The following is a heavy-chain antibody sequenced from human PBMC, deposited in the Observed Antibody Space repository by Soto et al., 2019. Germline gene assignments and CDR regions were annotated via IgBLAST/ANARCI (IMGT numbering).Heavy chain of an antibody. V-gene: IGHV2-5*01. CDR1: GFSLSTSGVG. CDR3: AHRRNMPKKGPAAFDI. D-gene: IGHD2-2*01. J-gene: IGHJ3*02. CDR2: IYWNDDK. Sequence: SGPTLVNPTQTLTLTCTFSGFSLSTSGVGVGWIRQPPGKALEWLALIYWNDDKRYSPSLKSRLTITKDTSKNQVVLTMTNMDPVDTATYYCAHRRNMPKKGPAAFDISGQGTMVTVSS.